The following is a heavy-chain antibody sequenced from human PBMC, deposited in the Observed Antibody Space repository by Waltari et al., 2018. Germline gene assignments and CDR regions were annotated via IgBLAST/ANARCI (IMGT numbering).Heavy chain of an antibody. V-gene: IGHV4-38-2*02. CDR2: IFPSGNS. Sequence: QVQLQESGPGLVKPSETLSLNCTVSGYSISSGFYWGWIRQPPGKGLEWIGSIFPSGNSYYSPSLNSRVTLSVDTSKNQFSLKLSSVTAADTAVYYCARDGGNSNSYDYYYYMDVWGKGTTVTVSS. CDR1: GYSISSGFY. D-gene: IGHD2-21*01. CDR3: ARDGGNSNSYDYYYYMDV. J-gene: IGHJ6*03.